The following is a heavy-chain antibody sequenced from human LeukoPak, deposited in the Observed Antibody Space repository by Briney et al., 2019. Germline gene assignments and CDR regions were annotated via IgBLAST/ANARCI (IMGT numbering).Heavy chain of an antibody. J-gene: IGHJ4*02. CDR2: INAGNGNT. D-gene: IGHD3-3*01. CDR1: GYTFTSYA. V-gene: IGHV1-3*01. Sequence: GASVKVSCKAPGYTFTSYAMHWVRQAPGQRLEWMGWINAGNGNTKYSQKFQGRVTITRDTSASTAYMELSSPRSEDTAVYYCARDSALYYDFWSGYYPLDYWGQGTLVTVSS. CDR3: ARDSALYYDFWSGYYPLDY.